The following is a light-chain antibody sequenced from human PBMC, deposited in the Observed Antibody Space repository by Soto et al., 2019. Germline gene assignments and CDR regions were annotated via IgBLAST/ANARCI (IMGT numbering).Light chain of an antibody. CDR2: GAS. CDR1: QSVSSSY. CDR3: GQYGSSPRT. Sequence: IVLTQSPGTLSLSPGERATLSCRASQSVSSSYFAWYQQKPGPAPTLHIYGASSRATGIPDRFSGSGSGTDFTLTISRLEPEDFAVYYCGQYGSSPRTFGQGTKLEIK. V-gene: IGKV3-20*01. J-gene: IGKJ2*01.